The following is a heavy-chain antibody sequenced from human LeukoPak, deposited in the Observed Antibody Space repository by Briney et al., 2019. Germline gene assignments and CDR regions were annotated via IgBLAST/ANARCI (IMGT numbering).Heavy chain of an antibody. CDR1: GFTFSSYG. D-gene: IGHD3-9*01. CDR2: ISYDGSNK. Sequence: PGGSLRLSCAASGFTFSSYGMHWVRQAPGKGLEWVAVISYDGSNKYYADSVKDRFTISRDDSKNTLYLQMNSLRAEDTAVYYCARDDILTGYTIDYWGQGTLVTVSS. J-gene: IGHJ4*02. V-gene: IGHV3-30*03. CDR3: ARDDILTGYTIDY.